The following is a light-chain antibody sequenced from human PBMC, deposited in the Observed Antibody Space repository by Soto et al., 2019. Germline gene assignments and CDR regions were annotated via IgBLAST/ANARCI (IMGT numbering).Light chain of an antibody. J-gene: IGLJ2*01. Sequence: QSALTQPASVSGSPGQSITISCTGTSTDVGANNYVSWYQQHPGRAPKVMIYDVTNRPSGVSSRFSGSKSGNTASLTISGLQAEDEADYYFYSHVDATTGVFGGGTKVTVL. CDR2: DVT. CDR1: STDVGANNY. V-gene: IGLV2-14*01. CDR3: YSHVDATTGV.